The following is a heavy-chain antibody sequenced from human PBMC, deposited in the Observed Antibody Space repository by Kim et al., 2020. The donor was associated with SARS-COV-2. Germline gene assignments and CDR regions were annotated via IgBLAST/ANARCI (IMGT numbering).Heavy chain of an antibody. CDR1: GFTLSSRT. J-gene: IGHJ3*02. CDR2: ISGNSIFI. D-gene: IGHD1-26*01. CDR3: VRGGSADPFDM. Sequence: GGSLRLSCAASGFTLSSRTMNWARQAPGRGLEWVSSISGNSIFINYSDSVKGRFTISRDNGKNSLYLQMDSLRAEDTALYYCVRGGSADPFDMWGQGTM. V-gene: IGHV3-21*03.